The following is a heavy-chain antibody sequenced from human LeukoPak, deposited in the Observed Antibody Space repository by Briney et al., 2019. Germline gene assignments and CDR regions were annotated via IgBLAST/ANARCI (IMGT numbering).Heavy chain of an antibody. CDR1: GFTFSGFW. J-gene: IGHJ4*02. CDR2: INSDGSEG. CDR3: AKEGFDS. V-gene: IGHV3-7*03. Sequence: QPGGSLRLSCAVSGFTFSGFWMSWSRQAPGKGLEWVASINSDGSEGYYADVVKGRFTIFRDNAKNSLYLQINSLRAEDTAVYYCAKEGFDSWGQGTLVTVSS.